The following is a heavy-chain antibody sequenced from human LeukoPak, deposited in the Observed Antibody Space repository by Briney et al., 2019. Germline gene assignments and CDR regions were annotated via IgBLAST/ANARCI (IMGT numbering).Heavy chain of an antibody. J-gene: IGHJ3*02. V-gene: IGHV4-4*07. CDR3: ARRRYCSADICSGGDAFDI. Sequence: SETLSLTCTVSGGSINNYYWSWIRQPAGKGLEWIGRIYTRGSTNYNPSLKSRVTMSVDTSKNQFSLKLSSATAADTAVYYCARRRYCSADICSGGDAFDIWGQGTMVSVSS. CDR2: IYTRGST. D-gene: IGHD2-15*01. CDR1: GGSINNYY.